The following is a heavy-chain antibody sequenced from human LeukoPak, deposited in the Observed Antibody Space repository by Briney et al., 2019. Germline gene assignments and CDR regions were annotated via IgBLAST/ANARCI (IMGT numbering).Heavy chain of an antibody. CDR1: GGSISSYY. J-gene: IGHJ6*03. V-gene: IGHV4-59*01. CDR2: IYYSGGS. Sequence: SETLSLTCTVSGGSISSYYWSWIRQPPGKGLEWIGFIYYSGGSNYNPSLKSRFTISVDTSKNQFSLKLSSVTAADTAVYYCARVEEGYGSGRRENFYYYYMDVWGKGTTVTISS. D-gene: IGHD3-10*01. CDR3: ARVEEGYGSGRRENFYYYYMDV.